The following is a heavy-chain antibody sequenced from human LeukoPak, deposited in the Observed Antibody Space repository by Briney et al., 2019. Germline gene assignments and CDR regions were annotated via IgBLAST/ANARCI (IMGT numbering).Heavy chain of an antibody. CDR2: IYHSGSP. CDR3: ARVWYYYDSSGYYSY. CDR1: GVSISSNNW. D-gene: IGHD3-22*01. V-gene: IGHV4-4*02. Sequence: KTSETLSLTCAVSGVSISSNNWWGWVRQPPGKGLEWIGEIYHSGSPNYNPSLKSRVTISVDKSRNHFSLNLSSVTAADTAVYYCARVWYYYDSSGYYSYWGQGTLVTVSS. J-gene: IGHJ4*02.